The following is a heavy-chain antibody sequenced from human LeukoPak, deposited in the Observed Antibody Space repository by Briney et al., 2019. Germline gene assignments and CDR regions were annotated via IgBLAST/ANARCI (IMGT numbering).Heavy chain of an antibody. CDR3: ARAREGGYDFWSGYWFWKYYFDY. D-gene: IGHD3-3*01. CDR1: GFTFSSYW. J-gene: IGHJ4*02. Sequence: PGGSLRLSCAASGFTFSSYWMSWVRQAPGKGLEWVANIKQDGSEKYYVDSVKSRYTISRDNAKNSLYLQMNSLRAEDTAVYYCARAREGGYDFWSGYWFWKYYFDYWGQGTLVTVSS. CDR2: IKQDGSEK. V-gene: IGHV3-7*01.